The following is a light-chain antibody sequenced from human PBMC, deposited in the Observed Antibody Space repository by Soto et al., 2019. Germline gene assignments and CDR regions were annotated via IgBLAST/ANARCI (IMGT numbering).Light chain of an antibody. CDR3: TSYTGANTVL. CDR2: EVI. V-gene: IGLV2-14*01. CDR1: SSDVGRYNY. J-gene: IGLJ2*01. Sequence: QSALTQPASVSGSPGQSITISCTGTSSDVGRYNYVSWYQQHPGRAPKLIIYEVINRPSGVSSRFSASKSGSTASLTISGLQAEDEADYYCTSYTGANTVLFGGGTKLTVL.